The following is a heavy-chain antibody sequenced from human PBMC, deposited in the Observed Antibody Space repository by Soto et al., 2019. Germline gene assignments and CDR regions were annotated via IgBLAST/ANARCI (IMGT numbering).Heavy chain of an antibody. J-gene: IGHJ4*02. Sequence: SETLSLTCTVSGGSISSAAYYWSWIRQHPGKGLEWIGYVSHSGSTYYNPSLKSRVTISVDTSKNQFSLKLISLSAADTAVYYCGRLEGLATISYYFDYWGQGALVTVSS. CDR3: GRLEGLATISYYFDY. V-gene: IGHV4-30-4*08. D-gene: IGHD3-9*01. CDR2: VSHSGST. CDR1: GGSISSAAYY.